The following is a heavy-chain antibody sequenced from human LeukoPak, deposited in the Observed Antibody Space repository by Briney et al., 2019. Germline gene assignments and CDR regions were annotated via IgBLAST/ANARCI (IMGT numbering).Heavy chain of an antibody. Sequence: PSETLSLTCTVSGGSISGYYWSWIRQSPGKGLEWIGYIYYSGSTNYNPSLKSRVTISVDTSKNQFSLKLSSVTAADTAVYYCATYYYGSGSYYNNDYWGQGTLVTVSS. CDR1: GGSISGYY. CDR3: ATYYYGSGSYYNNDY. CDR2: IYYSGST. J-gene: IGHJ4*02. V-gene: IGHV4-59*08. D-gene: IGHD3-10*01.